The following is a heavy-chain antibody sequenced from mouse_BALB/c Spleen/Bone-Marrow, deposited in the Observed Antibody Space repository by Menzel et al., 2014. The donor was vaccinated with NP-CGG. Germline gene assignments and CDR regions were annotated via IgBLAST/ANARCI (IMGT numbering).Heavy chain of an antibody. CDR1: DYTFTSYW. Sequence: VKLMESGAELAKPGASVKMSCKASDYTFTSYWMHWVKQRPGQGLEWIGYINPSTGYTAYNQKFKDKATLTADKSSSPAYMQLSSLTSEDSAVYYCARSGFDYWGQGTTFTVSS. D-gene: IGHD4-1*01. CDR3: ARSGFDY. CDR2: INPSTGYT. J-gene: IGHJ2*01. V-gene: IGHV1-7*01.